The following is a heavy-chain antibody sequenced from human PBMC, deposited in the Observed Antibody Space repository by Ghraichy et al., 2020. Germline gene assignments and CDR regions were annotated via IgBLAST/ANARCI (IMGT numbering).Heavy chain of an antibody. CDR1: GFTFGDHA. J-gene: IGHJ5*02. Sequence: GGSLRLSCTASGFTFGDHAMSWFRQAPGKGLEWVGFIRSKAYGGTTEYAASVKGRFTISRDDSKSIAYLQMNSLKTEDTAVYYCTRALPEGDYNPDWFDPWGQGTLVTVSS. CDR2: IRSKAYGGTT. V-gene: IGHV3-49*03. CDR3: TRALPEGDYNPDWFDP. D-gene: IGHD4-17*01.